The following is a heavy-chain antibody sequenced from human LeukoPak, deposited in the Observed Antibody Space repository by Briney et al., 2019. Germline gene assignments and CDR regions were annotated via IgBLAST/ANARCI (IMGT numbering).Heavy chain of an antibody. CDR3: AKAGGDFLAFDY. J-gene: IGHJ4*02. D-gene: IGHD3-3*01. CDR1: GFTFSSYG. CDR2: IRYDGSNK. V-gene: IGHV3-30*02. Sequence: GGSLRLSCAASGFTFSSYGMHWVRQAPGKGLEWVAFIRYDGSNKYYADSVKGRFTISRDNSKNTLYLQMNSLRAEDTAVYYCAKAGGDFLAFDYWGQGTLVTVSS.